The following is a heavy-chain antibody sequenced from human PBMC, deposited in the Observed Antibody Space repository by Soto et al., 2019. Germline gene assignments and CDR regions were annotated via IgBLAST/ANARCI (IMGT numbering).Heavy chain of an antibody. J-gene: IGHJ4*02. CDR2: IYYSGGT. D-gene: IGHD3-22*01. Sequence: PSETLSLTCAVSGDSMNFYYFSWIRQSPGKRLEWIGYIYYSGGTNYNPSLKSRVTISVDTSKNQFSLKLSSVTAADTAVYYCTSPLPGSGYYDYWGQGTLVTVSS. CDR1: GDSMNFYY. CDR3: TSPLPGSGYYDY. V-gene: IGHV4-59*01.